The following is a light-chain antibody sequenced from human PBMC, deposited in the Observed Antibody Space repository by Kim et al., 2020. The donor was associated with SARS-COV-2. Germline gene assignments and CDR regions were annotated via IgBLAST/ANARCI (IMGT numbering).Light chain of an antibody. Sequence: SLSPGGRANLSCRASQSVSSSYLAWYQQKPGQAPRLLIYGASSRATGIPDRFSGSGSGTDFTLTISRLEPEDIAVYYCQQYGSSYTFGQGTKLEI. CDR2: GAS. V-gene: IGKV3-20*01. J-gene: IGKJ2*01. CDR1: QSVSSSY. CDR3: QQYGSSYT.